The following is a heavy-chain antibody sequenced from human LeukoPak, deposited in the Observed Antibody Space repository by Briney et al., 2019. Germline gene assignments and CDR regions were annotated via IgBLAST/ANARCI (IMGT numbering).Heavy chain of an antibody. CDR1: GYTLTELS. V-gene: IGHV1-24*01. CDR3: ATSGLLSSRVDAFDI. D-gene: IGHD2-15*01. Sequence: ASVEVSCKVSGYTLTELSMHWVRQAPGKGLEWMGGFDPEDGETIYAQKFQGRVTMTEDTSTDTAYMELSSLRSEDTAVYYCATSGLLSSRVDAFDIWGQGTMVTVSS. CDR2: FDPEDGET. J-gene: IGHJ3*02.